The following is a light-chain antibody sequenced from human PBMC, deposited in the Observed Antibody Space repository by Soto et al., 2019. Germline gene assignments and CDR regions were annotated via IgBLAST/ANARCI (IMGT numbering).Light chain of an antibody. J-gene: IGLJ2*01. V-gene: IGLV2-23*01. Sequence: QSALTQPASVSGSPGQSITISCTGTSSDVGSYNLVSWYQQHPGKAPKLMIYEGSKRPSGVSNRFSGSKSGNTASLTISGLQAEDEADYYGCSYAGSSVVFGGGTKDTVL. CDR3: CSYAGSSVV. CDR1: SSDVGSYNL. CDR2: EGS.